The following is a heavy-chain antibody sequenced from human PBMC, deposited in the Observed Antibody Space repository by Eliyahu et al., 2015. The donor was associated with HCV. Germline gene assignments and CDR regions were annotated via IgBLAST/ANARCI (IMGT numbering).Heavy chain of an antibody. V-gene: IGHV1-46*01. CDR3: ARAHHKGLRWATGGY. D-gene: IGHD4-23*01. CDR1: GYTFTSYY. J-gene: IGHJ4*02. Sequence: QVQLVQSGAEVKKPGASVKVSCKASGYTFTSYYMHWVRQAPGQGLEWMGIINPSGGSTSYAQKFQGRVTMTRDTSTSTVYMELSSLRSEDTAVYYCARAHHKGLRWATGGYWGQGTLVTVSS. CDR2: INPSGGST.